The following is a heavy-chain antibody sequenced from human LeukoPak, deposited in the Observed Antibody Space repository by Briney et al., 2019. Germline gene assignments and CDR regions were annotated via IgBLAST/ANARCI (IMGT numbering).Heavy chain of an antibody. J-gene: IGHJ6*02. D-gene: IGHD3-10*01. CDR1: GYTFTGYY. CDR2: INPNSGGT. CDR3: ARDREVRDPIRYYGMDV. V-gene: IGHV1-2*06. Sequence: RASVKVSCKASGYTFTGYYMHWVRQAPGQGLEWMGRINPNSGGTNYAQKFQGRVTMTRDTSISTAYMELSRLRSDDTAVYYCARDREVRDPIRYYGMDVWGQGTTVTVSS.